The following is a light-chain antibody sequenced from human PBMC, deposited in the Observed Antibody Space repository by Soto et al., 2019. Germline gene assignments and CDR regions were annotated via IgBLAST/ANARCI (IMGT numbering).Light chain of an antibody. Sequence: EIVMTQSPATLSVSPGERATLSCRASQSVSSNLAWFQQKPGQAPRLLMYGASTRPTGFPARFSGSGSGTEFTLTISSLQSEDFAVYYCQQYNNWPYTFGQGTKLEIK. CDR3: QQYNNWPYT. V-gene: IGKV3-15*01. J-gene: IGKJ2*01. CDR2: GAS. CDR1: QSVSSN.